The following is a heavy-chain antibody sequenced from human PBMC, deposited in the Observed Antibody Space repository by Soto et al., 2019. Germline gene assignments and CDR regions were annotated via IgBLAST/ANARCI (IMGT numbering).Heavy chain of an antibody. V-gene: IGHV3-43*01. Sequence: EVQLVESGGLVVHPGGSLRLSCAASGFIFDDYTMHWVRQAPGKGLEWVSLISWDGGSTYYADSVKGRFTISRDNSKNSLYLQMNSLRTEDTALYYCAKDTSSSWGFDYWGQGTLVTVSS. CDR1: GFIFDDYT. J-gene: IGHJ4*02. CDR3: AKDTSSSWGFDY. CDR2: ISWDGGST. D-gene: IGHD6-13*01.